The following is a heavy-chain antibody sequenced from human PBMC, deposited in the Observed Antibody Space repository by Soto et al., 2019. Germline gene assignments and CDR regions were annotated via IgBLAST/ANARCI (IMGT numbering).Heavy chain of an antibody. J-gene: IGHJ6*03. Sequence: QVQLQQWGAGLLKPSETLSLTCAVYGGSFSGYYWSWIRQPPGKGLEWIGEINHSGSTNYNPSLKGRVTISVDTSKNQFSLKLSSVTAADTAVYYCASILRFLEWVPEGPNYYYYMDVWGKGTTVTVSS. CDR3: ASILRFLEWVPEGPNYYYYMDV. CDR2: INHSGST. CDR1: GGSFSGYY. D-gene: IGHD3-3*01. V-gene: IGHV4-34*01.